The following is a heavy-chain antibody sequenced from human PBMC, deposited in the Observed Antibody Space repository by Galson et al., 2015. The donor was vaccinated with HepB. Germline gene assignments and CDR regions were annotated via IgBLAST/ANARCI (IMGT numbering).Heavy chain of an antibody. CDR3: AKVRIAAAGYFDY. V-gene: IGHV3-23*01. D-gene: IGHD6-13*01. J-gene: IGHJ4*02. CDR1: GFTFSSYA. CDR2: ISGSGVNT. Sequence: SLRLSCAASGFTFSSYAMSWVRQAPGKGLEWVSGISGSGVNTYYADSVKGRFTISRDNSKNTLYLQMNSLRAEDTAVYYCAKVRIAAAGYFDYWAQGTLVTVSS.